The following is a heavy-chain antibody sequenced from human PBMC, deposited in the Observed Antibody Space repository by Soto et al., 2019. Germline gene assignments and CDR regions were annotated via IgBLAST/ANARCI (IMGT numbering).Heavy chain of an antibody. J-gene: IGHJ4*02. CDR2: INHSGST. CDR1: GGSFSGYY. V-gene: IGHV4-34*01. Sequence: PSETLSLTCAVYGGSFSGYYWSWIRQPPGKGLEWIGEINHSGSTNYNPSLKSRVTISVDTSKNQFSLKLSSVTAADTAVYYCAREYGGNSGTFDYWGQGTLVTVPQ. D-gene: IGHD2-21*02. CDR3: AREYGGNSGTFDY.